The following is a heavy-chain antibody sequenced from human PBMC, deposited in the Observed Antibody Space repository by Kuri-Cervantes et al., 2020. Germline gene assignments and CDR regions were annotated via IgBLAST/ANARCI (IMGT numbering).Heavy chain of an antibody. CDR1: GGSISSGGYY. J-gene: IGHJ4*02. CDR3: ARDYGGNSLLTFLDY. V-gene: IGHV4-31*03. CDR2: IYYSGSIYYSGST. Sequence: SETLSLTCTVSGGSISSGGYYWTWIRQHPGKGLEWIGYIYYSGSIYYSGSTYYNPSLKSRVTISVDTSKNQFSLKLSSVTAADTAVYYCARDYGGNSLLTFLDYWGQGTLVTVSS. D-gene: IGHD4-23*01.